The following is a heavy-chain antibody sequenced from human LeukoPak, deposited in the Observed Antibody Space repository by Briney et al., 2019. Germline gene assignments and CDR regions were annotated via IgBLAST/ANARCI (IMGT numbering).Heavy chain of an antibody. V-gene: IGHV3-15*01. CDR1: GFTFSNAW. J-gene: IGHJ4*02. CDR2: IKRKTNGGTA. CDR3: TTDFPDYFHS. Sequence: GGSLRLSCAASGFTFSNAWMSWVRQAPGKGLEWIGHIKRKTNGGTADYAAPVKGRFTISGDDSKNTLYLQINTLRTEDTAVYYCTTDFPDYFHSWGQGTLVTVSS.